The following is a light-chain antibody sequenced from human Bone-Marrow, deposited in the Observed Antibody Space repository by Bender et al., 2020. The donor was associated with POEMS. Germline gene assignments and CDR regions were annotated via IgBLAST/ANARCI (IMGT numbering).Light chain of an antibody. CDR3: AAWDDSLSGRV. CDR1: SSNIGSGY. CDR2: RNN. Sequence: QSVLTQPPSASGTPGQRVTISCSGSSSNIGSGYVNWYHQLPGTAPKLLIYRNNQRPSGVPDRFSGSKSGTSASLAISGLRSEDEADYYCAAWDDSLSGRVFGGGTKLTVL. J-gene: IGLJ3*02. V-gene: IGLV1-47*01.